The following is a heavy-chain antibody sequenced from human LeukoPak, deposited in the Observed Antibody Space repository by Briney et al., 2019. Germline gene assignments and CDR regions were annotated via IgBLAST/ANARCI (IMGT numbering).Heavy chain of an antibody. D-gene: IGHD5-24*01. CDR1: GGTFSSYA. J-gene: IGHJ4*02. CDR2: IIPIFGTA. CDR3: ARLEMAHQDY. V-gene: IGHV1-69*13. Sequence: SVTVSCTASGGTFSSYAISWVRQAPGQGLEWMGGIIPIFGTANYAQKFQGRVTITADESTSTAYMELSSLRSEDTAVYYCARLEMAHQDYWGQGTLVTVSS.